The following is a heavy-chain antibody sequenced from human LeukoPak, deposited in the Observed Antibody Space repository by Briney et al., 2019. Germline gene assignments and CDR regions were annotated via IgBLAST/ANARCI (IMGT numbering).Heavy chain of an antibody. CDR2: INVGNGNT. CDR3: VRDRYCGGATCFDYYFDY. Sequence: ASVKVSCKTSGYTFTSYAIHWVCQAPGQRLEWMGWINVGNGNTKYSQKFQGRVTITRDTSASTAYMELSSLRSEDTAVYYCVRDRYCGGATCFDYYFDYWGQGTLVTVSS. J-gene: IGHJ4*02. V-gene: IGHV1-3*01. CDR1: GYTFTSYA. D-gene: IGHD2-21*01.